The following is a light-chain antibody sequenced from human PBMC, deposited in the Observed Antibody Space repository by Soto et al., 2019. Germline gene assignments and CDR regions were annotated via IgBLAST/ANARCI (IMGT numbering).Light chain of an antibody. Sequence: DIQMTQSPSSLSASVGDRVTITCRASQGISSWLAWYQRKPEKAPKSLIYGASSLQSGVPSRFSGSASGTDFTLTISSLQPEDFATYCCQQSYNTPRTFGQGTKVEI. CDR3: QQSYNTPRT. V-gene: IGKV1D-16*01. J-gene: IGKJ1*01. CDR1: QGISSW. CDR2: GAS.